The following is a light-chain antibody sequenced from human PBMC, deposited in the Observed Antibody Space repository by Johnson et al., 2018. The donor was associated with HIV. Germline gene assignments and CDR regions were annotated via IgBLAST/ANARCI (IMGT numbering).Light chain of an antibody. V-gene: IGLV1-51*02. J-gene: IGLJ1*01. Sequence: QSVLTQPPSVSAAPGQKVTISCSGSNSNIGNNYVSWYQQLPGTAPKLLIFENNKRPSGIPDRFSGSKSGTSATLGITGLQTGDEADYYCGTWDSSLSAYVFGNGTQVTVL. CDR3: GTWDSSLSAYV. CDR1: NSNIGNNY. CDR2: ENN.